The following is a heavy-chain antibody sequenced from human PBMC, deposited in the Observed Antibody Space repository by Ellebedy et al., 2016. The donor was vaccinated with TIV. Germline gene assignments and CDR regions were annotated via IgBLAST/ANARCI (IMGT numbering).Heavy chain of an antibody. J-gene: IGHJ6*02. CDR2: LSGSGGST. D-gene: IGHD4-23*01. CDR1: GVTFSSFA. V-gene: IGHV3-23*01. CDR3: ASTFSSGVSASYYYGMDV. Sequence: GESLKISCAASGVTFSSFAMSWVRQAPGKGLEWVSTLSGSGGSTYYADSVKGRFTITRDNSKNTRNLQMNSLIAEDTAVYYCASTFSSGVSASYYYGMDVWGQGTTVTVSS.